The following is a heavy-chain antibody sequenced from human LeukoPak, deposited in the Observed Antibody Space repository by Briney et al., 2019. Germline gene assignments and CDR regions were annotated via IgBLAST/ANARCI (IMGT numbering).Heavy chain of an antibody. CDR1: GFTFSSYS. Sequence: GGSLRFSCAASGFTFSSYSMNWVRQAPGKGLEWVSSISSSSSYIYYADSVKGRFTISRDNARNSLYLQMNSLRAEDTAVYYCASEDCGGDCYRNDAFDIWGQGTMVTVSS. D-gene: IGHD2-21*02. J-gene: IGHJ3*02. V-gene: IGHV3-21*01. CDR3: ASEDCGGDCYRNDAFDI. CDR2: ISSSSSYI.